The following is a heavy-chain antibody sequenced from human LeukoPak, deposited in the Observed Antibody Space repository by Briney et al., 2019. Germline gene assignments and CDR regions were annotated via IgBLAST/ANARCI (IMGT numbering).Heavy chain of an antibody. Sequence: GESLKISCKGSGYTFSTYWIAWVRQMPGKGLEWMGIIYPDDSDTRYSLSFQGQVTISADKSIGTAYLQWSSLKASDAAMFFCARQKGVGGSGYYNWGQGTLVTVSS. J-gene: IGHJ4*02. V-gene: IGHV5-51*01. CDR3: ARQKGVGGSGYYN. CDR2: IYPDDSDT. CDR1: GYTFSTYW. D-gene: IGHD5-12*01.